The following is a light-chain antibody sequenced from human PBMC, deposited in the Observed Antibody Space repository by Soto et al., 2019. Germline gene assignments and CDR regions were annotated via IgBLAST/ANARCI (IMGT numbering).Light chain of an antibody. Sequence: QSALTQPRSVSGSPGQSVTISCTGTSSDVGGYNYVSWYQQHPGKAPKLMIYDVSKRPSGVPDPFSGSKSGNTASLTISGLQAEDEADYYCCSYAGSYTFGFGGGTKLTVL. V-gene: IGLV2-11*01. J-gene: IGLJ2*01. CDR2: DVS. CDR3: CSYAGSYTFG. CDR1: SSDVGGYNY.